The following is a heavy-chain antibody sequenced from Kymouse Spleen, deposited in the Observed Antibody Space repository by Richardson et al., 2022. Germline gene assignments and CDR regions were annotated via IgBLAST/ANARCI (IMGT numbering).Heavy chain of an antibody. J-gene: IGHJ6*02. V-gene: IGHV3-23*04. Sequence: EVQLVESGGGLVQPGGSLRLSCAASGFTFSSYAMSWVRQAPGKGLEWVSAISGSGGSTYYADSVKGRFTISRDNSKNTLYLQMNSLRAEDTAVYYCAKNYYGSGSYYNVPYYYYYGMDVWGQGTTVTVSS. D-gene: IGHD3-10*01. CDR3: AKNYYGSGSYYNVPYYYYYGMDV. CDR1: GFTFSSYA. CDR2: ISGSGGST.